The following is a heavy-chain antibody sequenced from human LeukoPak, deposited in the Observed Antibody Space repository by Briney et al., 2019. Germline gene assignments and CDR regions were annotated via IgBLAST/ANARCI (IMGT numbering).Heavy chain of an antibody. J-gene: IGHJ4*02. D-gene: IGHD3-3*01. CDR2: INPNSGGT. Sequence: ASVKVSCKASGYTFTGYYMHWVRQAPGQGLEWMGWINPNSGGTNYAQKFQGRVTTTRDTSISTAYMELSRLRSDDTAVYYCARSYDFWSGFLGYWGQGTLVTVSS. CDR1: GYTFTGYY. V-gene: IGHV1-2*02. CDR3: ARSYDFWSGFLGY.